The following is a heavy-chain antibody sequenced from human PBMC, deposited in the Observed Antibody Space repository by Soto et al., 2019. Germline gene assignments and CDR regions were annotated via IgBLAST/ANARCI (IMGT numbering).Heavy chain of an antibody. CDR2: ISGSGGST. V-gene: IGHV3-23*01. J-gene: IGHJ4*02. Sequence: GGSLRLSCAASGFTFSSYAMSWVRQAPGKGLEWVSAISGSGGSTYYADSVKGRFTISRDNSKNTLYLQMNSLRAEDTAVYYCAKDDRVLVGATTFDKLGQGTLVTVSS. CDR1: GFTFSSYA. D-gene: IGHD1-26*01. CDR3: AKDDRVLVGATTFDK.